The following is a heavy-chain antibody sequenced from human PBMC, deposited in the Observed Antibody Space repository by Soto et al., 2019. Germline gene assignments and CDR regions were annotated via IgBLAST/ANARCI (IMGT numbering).Heavy chain of an antibody. CDR2: IFPSDSYT. J-gene: IGHJ5*02. V-gene: IGHV5-51*01. Sequence: GESLNISCRTSGYRFTSYWISCVRQMPGKGLEWMGIIFPSDSYTRYSPSFQGQVTISADRSTSTVFIQWASLKASDTAVYFCARKDKSGYFNWFDPWGQGTLVTVSS. CDR1: GYRFTSYW. D-gene: IGHD3-22*01. CDR3: ARKDKSGYFNWFDP.